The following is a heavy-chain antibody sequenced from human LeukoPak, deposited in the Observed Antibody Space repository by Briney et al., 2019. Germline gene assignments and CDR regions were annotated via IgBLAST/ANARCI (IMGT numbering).Heavy chain of an antibody. CDR2: IYHSGST. V-gene: IGHV4-30-2*03. CDR1: SGSVSSGDYF. Sequence: PSQTLSLTCTVSSGSVSSGDYFWSWIRQPAGKGLEWIGSIYHSGSTYYNPSLKSRVTISVDTSKNQFSLNLRSVTAADTAVYYCARHPHIVVAGTTWLYYFDYWGQGTLVTVSS. D-gene: IGHD2-2*01. J-gene: IGHJ4*02. CDR3: ARHPHIVVAGTTWLYYFDY.